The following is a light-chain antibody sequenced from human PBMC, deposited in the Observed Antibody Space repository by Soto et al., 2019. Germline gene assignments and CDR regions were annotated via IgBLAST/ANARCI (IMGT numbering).Light chain of an antibody. J-gene: IGKJ3*01. Sequence: DIQLTQSPSFLSASVGDRVTITCRASQGISSYLAWYQQKPGKAPKLLIYAASTLQSGVPSRFSGSGSGTEFPLPIGSLQPEDFATYYCHHRDTFGPGTKVDIK. V-gene: IGKV1-9*01. CDR1: QGISSY. CDR3: HHRDT. CDR2: AAS.